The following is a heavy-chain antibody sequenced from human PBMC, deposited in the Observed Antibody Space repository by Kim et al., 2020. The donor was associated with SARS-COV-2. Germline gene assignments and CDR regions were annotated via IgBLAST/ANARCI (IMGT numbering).Heavy chain of an antibody. CDR3: ARGAELWFGEPIGRD. J-gene: IGHJ4*02. CDR1: GLTFSSYG. D-gene: IGHD3-10*01. CDR2: ISYDGSNK. Sequence: GGSLRLSCAASGLTFSSYGMNWVRQAPGKGLEWVAVISYDGSNKYYADSVKGRFTISRDNSKNTLYLQMNSLRAEDTAVYYCARGAELWFGEPIGRDWGQGTLVTVSS. V-gene: IGHV3-33*05.